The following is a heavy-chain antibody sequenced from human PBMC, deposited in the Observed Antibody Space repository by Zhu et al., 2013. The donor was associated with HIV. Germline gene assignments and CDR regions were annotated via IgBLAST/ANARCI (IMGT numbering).Heavy chain of an antibody. D-gene: IGHD1-26*01. J-gene: IGHJ4*02. Sequence: QVQLVQSGAEVKKPGASVKVSCKASGYTFTSYAMHWVRQAPGQRLEWMGWINAGNGNTKYSQKFQGRVTITRDTSASTAYMELSSLRSEDTAVYYCARVGARSPAILDYWGQGTLVTVSS. CDR1: GYTFTSYA. CDR3: ARVGARSPAILDY. V-gene: IGHV1-3*01. CDR2: INAGNGNT.